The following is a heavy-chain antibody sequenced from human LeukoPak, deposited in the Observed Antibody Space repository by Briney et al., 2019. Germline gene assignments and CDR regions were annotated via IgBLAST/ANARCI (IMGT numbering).Heavy chain of an antibody. CDR2: IWYDGSNK. Sequence: GRSLRLSCAASGFTFSSYGMHWVRQAPGKGLEWVAVIWYDGSNKYYADPVKGRFTISRDNSRNTLYLQMNSLRAEDTAVYYCAREAVLEDYFDYWGQGTLVTVSS. D-gene: IGHD3-16*01. CDR1: GFTFSSYG. CDR3: AREAVLEDYFDY. J-gene: IGHJ4*02. V-gene: IGHV3-33*01.